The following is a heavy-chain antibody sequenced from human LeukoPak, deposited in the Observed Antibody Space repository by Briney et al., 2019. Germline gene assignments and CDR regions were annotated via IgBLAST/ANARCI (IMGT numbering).Heavy chain of an antibody. Sequence: GGSLRLSCADSGFTFSNYNINWVRQAPGKTMEWVSSITSSGTYTFYADSVKGRFTISRDNAKNSLYLQMDSLGPEDTAVYYCAKDRHAPGRYCSSTSCFPFDSWGQGTLVTVSS. J-gene: IGHJ5*01. D-gene: IGHD2-2*01. V-gene: IGHV3-21*01. CDR1: GFTFSNYN. CDR3: AKDRHAPGRYCSSTSCFPFDS. CDR2: ITSSGTYT.